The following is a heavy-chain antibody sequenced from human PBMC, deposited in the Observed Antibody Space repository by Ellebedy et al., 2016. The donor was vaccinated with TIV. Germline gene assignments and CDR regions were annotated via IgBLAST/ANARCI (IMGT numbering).Heavy chain of an antibody. CDR3: ASVPSAGADF. J-gene: IGHJ5*01. V-gene: IGHV1-46*01. D-gene: IGHD4-17*01. CDR1: GYTFTKYY. Sequence: ASVKVSCKASGYTFTKYYFHWFRHAPGQGLEWMGVLDVRVGSTVYAQRVQGRVTMTRDTSTRTVYMELTSLRSDDTAVYYCASVPSAGADFWGQGTLVTVSS. CDR2: LDVRVGST.